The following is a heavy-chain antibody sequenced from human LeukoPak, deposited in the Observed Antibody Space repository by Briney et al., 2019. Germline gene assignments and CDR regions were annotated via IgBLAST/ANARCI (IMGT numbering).Heavy chain of an antibody. D-gene: IGHD6-19*01. CDR3: AKGTLVAGATVFDY. CDR2: IYSGGST. Sequence: QPGGSLRLSCAASGFTVSSNFMSWVRQAPGKGLEWVSVIYSGGSTYYADSVKGRFTISRDTSKTTLYLQMNSLRAEDTAVYYCAKGTLVAGATVFDYWGQGTPVTVSS. CDR1: GFTVSSNF. V-gene: IGHV3-53*01. J-gene: IGHJ4*02.